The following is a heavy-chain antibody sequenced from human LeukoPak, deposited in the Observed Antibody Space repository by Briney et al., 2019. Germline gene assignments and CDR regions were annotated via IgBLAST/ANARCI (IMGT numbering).Heavy chain of an antibody. CDR1: GGSISSGSYY. D-gene: IGHD2-2*03. V-gene: IGHV4-61*02. CDR2: IYTSGST. CDR3: ARDPTGYCSSTSCPGFDY. Sequence: SQTLSLTCTVSGGSISSGSYYWSWIRQPAGKGLEWIGRIYTSGSTNYNPSLKSRVTISVDTSKNQFSLKLSSVTAADTAVYYCARDPTGYCSSTSCPGFDYWGQGTLVTVSS. J-gene: IGHJ4*02.